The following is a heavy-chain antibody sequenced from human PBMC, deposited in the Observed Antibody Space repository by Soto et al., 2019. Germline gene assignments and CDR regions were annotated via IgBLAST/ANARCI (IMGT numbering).Heavy chain of an antibody. J-gene: IGHJ6*02. D-gene: IGHD4-17*01. V-gene: IGHV3-21*01. CDR3: ARHDRGDDYYYGLGV. Sequence: KPGGSLRLSCEASGFSFSTFSMNWVRQAPGKGLEYVSVISSSSGYIYYADSVKGRFTGSRDNARNTLFLQMSGLREEDTAVYYCARHDRGDDYYYGLGVWGQGTTVTVSS. CDR1: GFSFSTFS. CDR2: ISSSSGYI.